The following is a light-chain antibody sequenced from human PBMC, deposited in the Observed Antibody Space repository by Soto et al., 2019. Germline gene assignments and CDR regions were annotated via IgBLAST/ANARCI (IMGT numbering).Light chain of an antibody. CDR2: DAS. CDR1: QSISSW. Sequence: DIQKTQSPSTLSTSVGDRDTKNSRASQSISSWLAWYQQKPGKAPKLLIYDASSLESVVPSRFSGSGSGTEFTLTISSLQPDDFATYYCQQYNSYRTFGQGTKVDIK. CDR3: QQYNSYRT. V-gene: IGKV1-5*01. J-gene: IGKJ1*01.